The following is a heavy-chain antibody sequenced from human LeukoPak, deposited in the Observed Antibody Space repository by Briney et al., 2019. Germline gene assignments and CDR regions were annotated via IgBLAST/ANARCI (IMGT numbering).Heavy chain of an antibody. CDR2: ISPNSGGT. V-gene: IGHV1-2*02. Sequence: ASVKVSCKASGYTFTGYYVHWVRQAPGQGLEWMGWISPNSGGTNRAQKFQGRVTMTRDTSISTAYMELSRLRSDDTAVYYCARGYSGYDFLYWGQGTLVTVSS. CDR1: GYTFTGYY. J-gene: IGHJ4*02. D-gene: IGHD5-12*01. CDR3: ARGYSGYDFLY.